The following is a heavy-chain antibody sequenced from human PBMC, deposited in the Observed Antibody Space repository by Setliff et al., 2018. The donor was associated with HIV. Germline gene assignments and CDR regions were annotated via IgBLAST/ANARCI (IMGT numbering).Heavy chain of an antibody. CDR1: GYTFIDYF. V-gene: IGHV1-8*02. J-gene: IGHJ6*03. Sequence: ASVKVSCKASGYTFIDYFMHWVRQAPGQGLEWMGWMNPNSGNTGYAQKFQGRVTMTRNTSISTAYMELSSLRSDDTAVYYCARDYRTTDILSSGYMDVWGKGTTVTVSS. D-gene: IGHD3-9*01. CDR2: MNPNSGNT. CDR3: ARDYRTTDILSSGYMDV.